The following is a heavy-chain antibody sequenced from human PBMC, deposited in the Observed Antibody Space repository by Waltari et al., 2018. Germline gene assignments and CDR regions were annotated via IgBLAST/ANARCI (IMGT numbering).Heavy chain of an antibody. D-gene: IGHD6-6*01. CDR3: ARDRLDLYFDY. Sequence: QVQLVQSGAEVKKPGASVKVSCKASGYTFTSYDINWVRQATGQGLEWMGWINPNSGGTNYAQKFQGRVTMTRDTSISTAYMELSRLRSDDTAVYYCARDRLDLYFDYWGQGTLVTVSS. CDR1: GYTFTSYD. V-gene: IGHV1-2*02. CDR2: INPNSGGT. J-gene: IGHJ4*02.